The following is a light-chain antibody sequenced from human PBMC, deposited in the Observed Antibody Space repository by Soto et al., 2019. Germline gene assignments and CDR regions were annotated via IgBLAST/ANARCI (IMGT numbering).Light chain of an antibody. J-gene: IGKJ1*01. CDR3: QQYNSYSLT. CDR2: GAS. Sequence: EIEMTQSPATLSLAPWERVTLSCRASESVSTNLAWYQQKAGQAPRLLIYGASTRATGIPARFSGSGSGTEFTLTISSLQSEDFAVYYCQQYNSYSLTFGQGTKVDIK. CDR1: ESVSTN. V-gene: IGKV3-15*01.